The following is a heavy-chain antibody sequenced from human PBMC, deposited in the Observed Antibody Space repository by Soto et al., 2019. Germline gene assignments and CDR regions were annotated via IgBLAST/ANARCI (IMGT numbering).Heavy chain of an antibody. CDR1: GYTFTGYA. CDR2: INAGNGNT. D-gene: IGHD3-3*01. V-gene: IGHV1-3*01. CDR3: ARGLIWSGYYVYYYGMDV. Sequence: ASVKVSCKASGYTFTGYAMHWVRQAPGQRLKWMGWINAGNGNTKYSQKFQGRVTITRDTSASTAYMELSSLRSEDTAVYYCARGLIWSGYYVYYYGMDVWGQGTTVTVSS. J-gene: IGHJ6*02.